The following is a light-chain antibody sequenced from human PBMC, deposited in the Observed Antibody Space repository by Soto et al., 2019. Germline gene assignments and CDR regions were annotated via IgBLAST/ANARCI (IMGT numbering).Light chain of an antibody. Sequence: EIVLTQSPGTLSLSPGERATLSCRASQSVSSSYLAWYQQKPGQAPRLLINGASSRATGIPDRFSGSGSRTDITLTISRLEPEDFAVYYCQQYGTFGPGTKVDIK. CDR2: GAS. CDR1: QSVSSSY. CDR3: QQYGT. V-gene: IGKV3-20*01. J-gene: IGKJ3*01.